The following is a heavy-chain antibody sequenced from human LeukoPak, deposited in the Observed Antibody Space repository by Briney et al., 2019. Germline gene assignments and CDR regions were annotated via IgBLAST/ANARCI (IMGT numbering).Heavy chain of an antibody. Sequence: PSETLSLTCAVYGGSFSGYYWSWIRQPPGKGLEWIGEINHSGSTNYNPSLKSRVTISVHTSKNQFSLKLSSVTAADTAVYYCARGPPYYYGSGSYDYWGQGTLVTVSS. J-gene: IGHJ4*02. CDR2: INHSGST. CDR3: ARGPPYYYGSGSYDY. CDR1: GGSFSGYY. D-gene: IGHD3-10*01. V-gene: IGHV4-34*01.